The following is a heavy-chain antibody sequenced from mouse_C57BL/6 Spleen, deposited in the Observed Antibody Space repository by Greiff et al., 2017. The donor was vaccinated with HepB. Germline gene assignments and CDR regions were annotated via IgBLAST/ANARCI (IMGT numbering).Heavy chain of an antibody. D-gene: IGHD1-1*01. V-gene: IGHV3-6*01. CDR1: GYSITSGYY. Sequence: EVKLMESGPGLVKPSQSLSLTCSVTGYSITSGYYWNWIRQFPGNKLEWMGYISYDGSNNYNPSLKNRISITRDTSKNQFFLKLNSVTTEDTATYYCARENNYYGSSYEDAMDYWGQGTSVTVSS. CDR3: ARENNYYGSSYEDAMDY. J-gene: IGHJ4*01. CDR2: ISYDGSN.